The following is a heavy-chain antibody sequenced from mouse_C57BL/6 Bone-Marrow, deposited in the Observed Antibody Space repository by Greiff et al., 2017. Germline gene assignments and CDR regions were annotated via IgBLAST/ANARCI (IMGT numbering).Heavy chain of an antibody. CDR2: IYPGSGST. Sequence: QVQLQQPGAELVKPGASVKMSCKASGYTFTSYWITWVKQRPGQGLEWIGDIYPGSGSTNYNEKFKSKATLTVDTSSSTAYMQLSSLTSEDSAVYYCANLYDCEGDYYAMDYWGQGTSVTVSS. V-gene: IGHV1-55*01. J-gene: IGHJ4*01. CDR1: GYTFTSYW. D-gene: IGHD2-4*01. CDR3: ANLYDCEGDYYAMDY.